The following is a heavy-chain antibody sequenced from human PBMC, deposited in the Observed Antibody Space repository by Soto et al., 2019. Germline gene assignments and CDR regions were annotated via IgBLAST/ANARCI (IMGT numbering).Heavy chain of an antibody. CDR2: IWYDGSDN. CDR1: GFTFRNYG. Sequence: VQLVESGGGVVQPGKSVRLSCAASGFTFRNYGMHWVRQAPGKGLEWVAVIWYDGSDNYYVDSVKGRFTISRDNSQHTVWLRMNSLSAEDTAVDYCAGGGRNGWYFDYWGRGTLVTVSS. D-gene: IGHD1-1*01. V-gene: IGHV3-33*01. CDR3: AGGGRNGWYFDY. J-gene: IGHJ4*02.